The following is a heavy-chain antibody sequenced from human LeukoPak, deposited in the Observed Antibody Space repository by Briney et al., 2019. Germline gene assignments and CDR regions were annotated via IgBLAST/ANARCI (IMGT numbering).Heavy chain of an antibody. CDR2: IDGGGTIT. V-gene: IGHV3-11*04. CDR3: ARDRGYGSGYYFDN. Sequence: SGESLRLSCAASGFTFSDYYMSWIRQVPGKGLEWLSYIDGGGTITYYAAFEEGRFTISRDNAKNSVYLQMDSLRAEDTAVYYCARDRGYGSGYYFDNWGQGTLVTVSS. J-gene: IGHJ4*02. D-gene: IGHD3-3*01. CDR1: GFTFSDYY.